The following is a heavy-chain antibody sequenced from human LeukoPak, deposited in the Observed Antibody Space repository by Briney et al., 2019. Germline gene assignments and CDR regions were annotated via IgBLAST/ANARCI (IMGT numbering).Heavy chain of an antibody. Sequence: GGSLRLSCAASGFTLSSYWMSWVRQAPGKGVEGVGNIKQDGSEKYYVDSVKGRFTISRDNAKNSLYLQMNSRRAEDTAVYYCAKSSGARGGGDYWGQGTLVTVSS. D-gene: IGHD3-10*01. J-gene: IGHJ4*02. V-gene: IGHV3-7*01. CDR1: GFTLSSYW. CDR3: AKSSGARGGGDY. CDR2: IKQDGSEK.